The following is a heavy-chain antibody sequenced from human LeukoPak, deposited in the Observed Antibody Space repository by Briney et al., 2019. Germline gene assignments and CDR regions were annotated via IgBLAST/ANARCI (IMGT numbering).Heavy chain of an antibody. V-gene: IGHV5-10-1*01. D-gene: IGHD5-18*01. Sequence: GESLKISCKGSGYSFTSYWISWVRQMPGKGLEWMGRIDPSDSYTNYSPSFQGHVTISADKSISTAYLQWSSLKASDTAMYYCARIVRGYSYGPPDYYFDYWGKGTLVTVSS. CDR3: ARIVRGYSYGPPDYYFDY. CDR2: IDPSDSYT. CDR1: GYSFTSYW. J-gene: IGHJ4*02.